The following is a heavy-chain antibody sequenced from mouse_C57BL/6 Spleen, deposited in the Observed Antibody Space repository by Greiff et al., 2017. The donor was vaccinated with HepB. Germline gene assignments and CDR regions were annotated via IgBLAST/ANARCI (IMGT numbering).Heavy chain of an antibody. Sequence: QVQLKQPGAELVKPGASVKLSCKASGYTFTSYWMHWVKQRPGQGLEWIGMIHPNSGSTNYNEKFKSKATLTVDKSSSTAYMQLSSLTSEDSAVYYCASLITTVVADYWGQVTTLTVSS. CDR3: ASLITTVVADY. V-gene: IGHV1-64*01. CDR1: GYTFTSYW. CDR2: IHPNSGST. J-gene: IGHJ2*01. D-gene: IGHD1-1*01.